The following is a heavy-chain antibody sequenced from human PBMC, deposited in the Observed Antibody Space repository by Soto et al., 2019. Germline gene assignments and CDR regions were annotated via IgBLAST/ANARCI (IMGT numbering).Heavy chain of an antibody. J-gene: IGHJ5*02. D-gene: IGHD6-19*01. CDR3: PSDTYSSGWAQFDH. V-gene: IGHV6-1*01. CDR2: TYYRSKWYN. Sequence: SQTLSLTCVISGDSVSSNSAAWNWIRQSPSRGLEWLGRTYYRSKWYNDYAVSVKSRITINPDTSKNQFSLQLNSVTPEDTAVYSCPSDTYSSGWAQFDHWGQGTLVTVSS. CDR1: GDSVSSNSAA.